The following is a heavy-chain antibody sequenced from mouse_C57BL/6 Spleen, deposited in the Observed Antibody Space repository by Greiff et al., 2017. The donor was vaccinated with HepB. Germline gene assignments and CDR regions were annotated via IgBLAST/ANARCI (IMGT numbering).Heavy chain of an antibody. CDR3: ARGGYDYNFAY. V-gene: IGHV1-81*01. D-gene: IGHD2-4*01. CDR1: GYTFTSYG. J-gene: IGHJ3*01. CDR2: IYPRSGNT. Sequence: VQLQQSGAELARPGASVKLSCKASGYTFTSYGISWVKQRTGQGLEWIGEIYPRSGNTYYNEKFKGKATLTADKSSSTAYIELRSLTSEDSAVYFCARGGYDYNFAYWGQGTLVTVSA.